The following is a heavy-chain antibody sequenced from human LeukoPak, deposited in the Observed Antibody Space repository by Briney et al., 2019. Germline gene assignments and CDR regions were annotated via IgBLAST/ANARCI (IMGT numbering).Heavy chain of an antibody. J-gene: IGHJ5*02. CDR3: TTSMMTFGGVIAH. V-gene: IGHV3-15*01. CDR2: IKSKIDGGTT. Sequence: GGSLRLSCAASGFIFSNAWMIWVRQAPGKGLEWVGRIKSKIDGGTTDYAAPVKGRFTISRDDSKNTLYLQMNSLKTEDTAVYYCTTSMMTFGGVIAHWGQGTLVTVSS. D-gene: IGHD3-16*01. CDR1: GFIFSNAW.